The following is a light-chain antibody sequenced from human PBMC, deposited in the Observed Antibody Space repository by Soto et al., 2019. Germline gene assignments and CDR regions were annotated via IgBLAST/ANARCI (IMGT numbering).Light chain of an antibody. CDR2: LNSDGSH. J-gene: IGLJ2*01. CDR3: QTWGSGIRVV. V-gene: IGLV4-69*01. CDR1: SGHSSYA. Sequence: QLVLTQSPSASASLGASVKLTCTLSSGHSSYAIAWHQQQPEKAPRYLMKLNSDGSHRKGDGIPDRFSGSSSGAERYLTIASLQSEDEADYYCQTWGSGIRVVFGGGTKLTVL.